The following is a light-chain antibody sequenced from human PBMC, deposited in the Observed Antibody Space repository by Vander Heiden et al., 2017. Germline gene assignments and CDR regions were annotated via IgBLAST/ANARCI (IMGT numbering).Light chain of an antibody. CDR2: GNP. CDR3: QSYDSSLSGYV. V-gene: IGLV1-40*01. J-gene: IGLJ1*01. Sequence: QSVPTQPPSGSGAPGQRVTVSCTGSSSNLGAGYDVHWYQQRPGTAPKLHIYGNPYAPSGLPNRFSGSKSGTAASLAITGLQAEDEADYYCQSYDSSLSGYVFGTGTNVTVL. CDR1: SSNLGAGYD.